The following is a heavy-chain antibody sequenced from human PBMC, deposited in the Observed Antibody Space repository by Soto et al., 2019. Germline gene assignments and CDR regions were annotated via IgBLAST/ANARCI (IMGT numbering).Heavy chain of an antibody. CDR3: ATSNWFDP. CDR2: IYYSGST. J-gene: IGHJ5*02. CDR1: GGSISSRGYY. V-gene: IGHV4-39*01. Sequence: QLQLQESGPGLVKPSETLSLTCTVSGGSISSRGYYWGWIRQPPGKGLERIGTIYYSGSTYYNPSLKSRVTISVDTSRTQFLPTLSSVTAADTAVYYCATSNWFDPWGQGTLVTVSS.